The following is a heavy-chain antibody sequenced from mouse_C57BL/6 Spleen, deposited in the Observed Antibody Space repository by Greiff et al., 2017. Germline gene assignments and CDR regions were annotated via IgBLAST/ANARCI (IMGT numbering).Heavy chain of an antibody. J-gene: IGHJ3*01. CDR3: ATIYDGYWFAY. V-gene: IGHV3-6*01. D-gene: IGHD2-3*01. Sequence: VQLQQSGPGLVKPSQSLSLTCSVTGYSITSGYYWNWIRQFPGNKLEWMGYISYDGSNNYNPSLKNRISITRDTSKNQFFLKLNSVTTEDTATYYCATIYDGYWFAYWGQGTLVTVSA. CDR1: GYSITSGYY. CDR2: ISYDGSN.